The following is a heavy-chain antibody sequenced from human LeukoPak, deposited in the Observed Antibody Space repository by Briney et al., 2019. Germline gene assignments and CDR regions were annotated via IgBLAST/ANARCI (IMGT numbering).Heavy chain of an antibody. Sequence: PGGSLRLSCAASAFTFSTFAMSWVRQAPGKGLEWVSTISGNGGRTYYADSVKGRFIISRDNSKNTLYLQMNSLRAEDTAVYYCAKDDGDYAKGYYFDYWGQGTLVTVSS. J-gene: IGHJ4*02. CDR3: AKDDGDYAKGYYFDY. V-gene: IGHV3-23*01. CDR1: AFTFSTFA. CDR2: ISGNGGRT. D-gene: IGHD4-17*01.